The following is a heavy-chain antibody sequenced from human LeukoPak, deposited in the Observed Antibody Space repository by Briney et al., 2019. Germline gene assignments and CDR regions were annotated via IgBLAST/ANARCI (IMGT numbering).Heavy chain of an antibody. J-gene: IGHJ1*01. CDR1: GYTFTSYG. CDR2: IIAYNGNT. CDR3: ARDPLDFGTSAAEYFQH. V-gene: IGHV1-18*01. D-gene: IGHD1-1*01. Sequence: ASVKVSCRASGYTFTSYGISWVRQAPGQGLEWMGWIIAYNGNTNYAQKLQGRVTMTTDTSASTAYMELRSLRSDDTAVYYCARDPLDFGTSAAEYFQHWGQGTLVTVSS.